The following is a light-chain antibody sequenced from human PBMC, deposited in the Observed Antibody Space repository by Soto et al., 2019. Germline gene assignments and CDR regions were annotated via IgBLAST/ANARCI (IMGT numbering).Light chain of an antibody. V-gene: IGKV1-5*03. Sequence: DIQMTQSPSTLSAFVGDRVTITCRASQSISSWLAWYQQKPGKAPKLLIYKASSLESGVPSRFSGGGSGTEFTLTISSLQPDDFATYYCQQYNSSSWTFGQGTKVEIK. CDR1: QSISSW. J-gene: IGKJ1*01. CDR2: KAS. CDR3: QQYNSSSWT.